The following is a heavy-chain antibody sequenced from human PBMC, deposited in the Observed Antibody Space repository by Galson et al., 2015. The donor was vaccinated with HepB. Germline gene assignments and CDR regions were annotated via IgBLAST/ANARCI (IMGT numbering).Heavy chain of an antibody. Sequence: SVKVSCKASGYTFTSYYMHWVRQAPGQGLEWMGIINPSGGSTSYAQKFQGRVTMTRDTSTSTVYMELSSLRSEDTAVYYYARELYCSGGSCYSVAVAVAGYDYYYYYGMDVWGQGTTVTVSS. J-gene: IGHJ6*02. V-gene: IGHV1-46*01. D-gene: IGHD2-15*01. CDR3: ARELYCSGGSCYSVAVAVAGYDYYYYYGMDV. CDR2: INPSGGST. CDR1: GYTFTSYY.